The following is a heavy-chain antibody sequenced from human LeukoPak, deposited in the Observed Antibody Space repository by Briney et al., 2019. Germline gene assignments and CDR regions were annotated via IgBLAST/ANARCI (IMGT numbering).Heavy chain of an antibody. CDR2: IHQHGNEK. CDR1: GFTFSSYA. CDR3: ATLNGPLFEY. Sequence: PGGSLRLSCAASGFTFSSYAMSWVRQAPGKGLEWVASIHQHGNEKYFVDSVRGRFTISRDNAKNLLYLQMSSLRAEDTAVYYCATLNGPLFEYWGQGTLVTVSS. V-gene: IGHV3-7*01. D-gene: IGHD2-8*01. J-gene: IGHJ4*02.